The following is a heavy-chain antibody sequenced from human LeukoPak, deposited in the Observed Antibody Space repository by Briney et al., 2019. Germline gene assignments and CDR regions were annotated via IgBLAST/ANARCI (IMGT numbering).Heavy chain of an antibody. CDR3: ASGSSGYDP. J-gene: IGHJ5*02. CDR2: IYYSGST. D-gene: IGHD5-12*01. CDR1: GDSISSYY. V-gene: IGHV4-59*01. Sequence: PSETLSLSCTVSGDSISSYYWSWIRQPPGKGLEWIGYIYYSGSTKYNPSLKSRVTISVDTSKNQFSLKLNSVTAADTAVYYCASGSSGYDPWGQGTLVTVSS.